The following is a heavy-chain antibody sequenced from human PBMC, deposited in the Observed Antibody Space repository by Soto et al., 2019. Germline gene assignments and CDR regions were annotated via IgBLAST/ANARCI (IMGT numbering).Heavy chain of an antibody. CDR3: ARGQNGYERYFDY. J-gene: IGHJ4*02. D-gene: IGHD5-12*01. Sequence: QVQLQESGPGLVKPSETLSLTCTVSNGSISGYYWSWIRQPPGKGLEWIGYVYYSGSTNYNPSLRSRVTTSVDTSKNQFSLKVTSVTAADTAVYYCARGQNGYERYFDYWGQGTLVTVSS. CDR2: VYYSGST. V-gene: IGHV4-59*01. CDR1: NGSISGYY.